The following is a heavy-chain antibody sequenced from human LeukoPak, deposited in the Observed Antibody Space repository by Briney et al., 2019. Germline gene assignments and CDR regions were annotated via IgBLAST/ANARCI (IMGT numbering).Heavy chain of an antibody. CDR2: IVSSGSGT. D-gene: IGHD5-18*01. J-gene: IGHJ5*02. Sequence: GGSLRLSCAASGFTFSSYAMSWVRQAPGKGLEWVSGIVSSGSGTYSAVSVRGRFTISRDNSKNTLYLQMNSLGGGDTAVYYCAKTQDSYGYRSGPNWFDPWGQGTLVTVSS. CDR3: AKTQDSYGYRSGPNWFDP. V-gene: IGHV3-23*01. CDR1: GFTFSSYA.